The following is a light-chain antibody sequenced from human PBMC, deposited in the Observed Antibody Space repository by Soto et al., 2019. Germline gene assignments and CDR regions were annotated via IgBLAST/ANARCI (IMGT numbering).Light chain of an antibody. CDR2: GAS. V-gene: IGKV3-20*01. J-gene: IGKJ5*01. CDR3: QRYGSSLIT. CDR1: QSVSSNY. Sequence: EIVLTQSPGTLSLSPGERATLSCRASQSVSSNYLAWYQQKPGQAPRLLIYGASSRATAIPDRFSGSGSGTDFTLTISRLEPEDYAVCYCQRYGSSLITFGQGTRLEIK.